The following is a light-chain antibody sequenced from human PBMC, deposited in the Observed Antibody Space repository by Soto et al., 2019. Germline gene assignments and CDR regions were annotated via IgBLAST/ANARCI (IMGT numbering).Light chain of an antibody. CDR2: EVN. V-gene: IGLV2-8*01. CDR3: TSYAGGNNV. Sequence: QSALTQPPSASGSPGQSVTISCTGTSSDVGGYNYVSWYQQNPGKVPTLMIDEVNKRPSGVPDRFSGSKSGNTASLTVSGLQAEDEADYYCTSYAGGNNVFGTGTKVTVL. J-gene: IGLJ1*01. CDR1: SSDVGGYNY.